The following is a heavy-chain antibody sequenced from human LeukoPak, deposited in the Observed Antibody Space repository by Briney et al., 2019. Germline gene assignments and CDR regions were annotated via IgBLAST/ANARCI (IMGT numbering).Heavy chain of an antibody. J-gene: IGHJ6*03. D-gene: IGHD6-6*01. V-gene: IGHV4-59*11. CDR2: IYCSGST. CDR1: GGSISSHY. Sequence: SETLSLTCTVSGGSISSHYWSWIRQPPGKGLEWIGYIYCSGSTNYNPSLKSRVTISVDTSKNQFSLKLSSVTAADTAVYYCARDSSSPSHYYYMDVWGKGTTVTVSS. CDR3: ARDSSSPSHYYYMDV.